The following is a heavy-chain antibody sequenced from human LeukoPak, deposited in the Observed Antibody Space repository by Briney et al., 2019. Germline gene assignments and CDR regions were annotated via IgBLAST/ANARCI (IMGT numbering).Heavy chain of an antibody. J-gene: IGHJ2*01. CDR1: GGSISSGNYY. V-gene: IGHV4-31*03. Sequence: TSETLSLTCTVSGGSISSGNYYWRWIRQQPGKGLEWIGYIYYSESTYYNPSLKSRVSISVDTSKNQFSLKLSSVTAADTAVYYCARGTYWYFDLWGRGTLVTASS. CDR2: IYYSEST. CDR3: ARGTYWYFDL.